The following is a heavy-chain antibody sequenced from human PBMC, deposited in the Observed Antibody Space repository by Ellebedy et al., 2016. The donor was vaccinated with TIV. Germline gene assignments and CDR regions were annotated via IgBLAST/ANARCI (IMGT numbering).Heavy chain of an antibody. CDR3: ARVAGYGIRMPWDY. CDR1: GFTFSGAA. J-gene: IGHJ4*02. V-gene: IGHV3-7*01. Sequence: GESLKISCAASGFTFSGAAMHWVRQAPGKGLEWVASIKVDGSEKYYVDSVKDRFTISRDNAKNSLYLQMNSLRAEDTAMYYCARVAGYGIRMPWDYWGQGILVIVSS. CDR2: IKVDGSEK. D-gene: IGHD6-13*01.